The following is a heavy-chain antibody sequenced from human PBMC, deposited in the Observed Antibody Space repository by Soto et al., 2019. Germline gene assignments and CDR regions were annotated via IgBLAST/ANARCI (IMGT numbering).Heavy chain of an antibody. CDR1: GFTFSSYS. V-gene: IGHV3-48*01. J-gene: IGHJ4*02. D-gene: IGHD2-15*01. Sequence: EVQVVESGGGLVQPGGSLRLSCAASGFTFSSYSMNWVRQATGKGLEWVSYISSSSSTIFYADYVKGRFTISRDNAKNSLYLQMNSLRAEDTAVYYCARDIDGGGQGTLVTVSS. CDR2: ISSSSSTI. CDR3: ARDIDG.